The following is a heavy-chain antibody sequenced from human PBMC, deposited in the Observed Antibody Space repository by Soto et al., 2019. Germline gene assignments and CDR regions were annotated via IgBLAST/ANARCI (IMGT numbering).Heavy chain of an antibody. J-gene: IGHJ4*02. V-gene: IGHV3-33*01. D-gene: IGHD2-8*01. CDR2: IWYDGSNK. CDR3: AREIGLAQYVPDY. Sequence: QVQLVESGGGVVQPGRSLRLSCAGSGFTFRTYGLHWVRQAPGKGLEWVAVIWYDGSNKYYADSVKGRFTISRDDSKNTVYLQLNRPRGQDPALYFFAREIGLAQYVPDYWGQGTLVTVSS. CDR1: GFTFRTYG.